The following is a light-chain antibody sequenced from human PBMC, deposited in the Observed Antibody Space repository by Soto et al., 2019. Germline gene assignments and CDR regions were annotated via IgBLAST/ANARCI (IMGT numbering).Light chain of an antibody. CDR2: EGN. V-gene: IGLV2-23*01. CDR1: SSDVGSYNL. CDR3: CSYAGSSAFYV. Sequence: QSALTQPASVSGSPGRSITISCSGTSSDVGSYNLVSWYQQHPGKAPKLLIYEGNKRPSGVSNRFSGSKSGNTASLTVSGLQAEDEADYYCCSYAGSSAFYVFGTGTKVTVL. J-gene: IGLJ1*01.